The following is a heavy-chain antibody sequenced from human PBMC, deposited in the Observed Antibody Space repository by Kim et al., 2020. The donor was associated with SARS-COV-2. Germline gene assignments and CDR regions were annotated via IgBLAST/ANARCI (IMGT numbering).Heavy chain of an antibody. D-gene: IGHD2-2*01. Sequence: ASVKVSCKVSGHTLTELSLHWVRQAPGKGLEWMGGFDPEDGETIYAQKFQGRVTMTEDTSTDTVYMELSSLRSEDTAVYFCATPPVDQGYYFYGMDVWGQGTTVTVSS. CDR1: GHTLTELS. V-gene: IGHV1-24*01. J-gene: IGHJ6*02. CDR3: ATPPVDQGYYFYGMDV. CDR2: FDPEDGET.